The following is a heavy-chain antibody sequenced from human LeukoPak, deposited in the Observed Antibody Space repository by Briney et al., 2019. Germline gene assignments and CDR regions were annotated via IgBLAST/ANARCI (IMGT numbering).Heavy chain of an antibody. J-gene: IGHJ4*02. CDR2: ISSSGSNI. Sequence: GGSLRLSCAASGFTFRSYEMNWVRQAPGKGLEGVSYISSSGSNIYYADSVKGRFTISRDNAKNSLYLQMNSLRAEDTAVYYCARGLIGSSSLDYWGQGTLVTVSS. D-gene: IGHD6-13*01. CDR1: GFTFRSYE. CDR3: ARGLIGSSSLDY. V-gene: IGHV3-48*03.